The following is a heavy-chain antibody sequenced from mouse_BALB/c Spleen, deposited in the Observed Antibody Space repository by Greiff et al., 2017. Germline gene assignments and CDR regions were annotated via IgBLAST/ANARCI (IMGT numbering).Heavy chain of an antibody. CDR3: SRNYGNYYAMDY. J-gene: IGHJ4*01. Sequence: QVQLQQSGAELVKPGASVKMSCKASGYTFTSYWINWVKQRPGQGLEWIGDIYPGRGITNYNEKFKSKATLTLDTSSSTAYMQLSSLTSEDSAVYYCSRNYGNYYAMDYWGQGTSVTVSS. CDR1: GYTFTSYW. V-gene: IGHV1-55*01. CDR2: IYPGRGIT. D-gene: IGHD2-1*01.